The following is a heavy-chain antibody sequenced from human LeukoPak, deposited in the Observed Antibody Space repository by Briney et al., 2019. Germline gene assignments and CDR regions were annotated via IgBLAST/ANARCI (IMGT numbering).Heavy chain of an antibody. Sequence: GSVKVSCKASGYTFTSYYMHWVRQAPGQGLEWMGIINPGDGSTSYTQKFQGRVTMTRDTSTSTVFLDLSSLRSEDTAVYYCATAPYSSGSFQHWGQGTLVTVSS. V-gene: IGHV1-46*01. D-gene: IGHD3-22*01. CDR2: INPGDGST. J-gene: IGHJ1*01. CDR1: GYTFTSYY. CDR3: ATAPYSSGSFQH.